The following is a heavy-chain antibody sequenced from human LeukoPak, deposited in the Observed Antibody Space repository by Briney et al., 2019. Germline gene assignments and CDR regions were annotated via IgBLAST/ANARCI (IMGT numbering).Heavy chain of an antibody. D-gene: IGHD3-16*02. CDR2: IYTSGST. Sequence: PSETLSLTCTVSGGSISGYYWSWIRQPAGKGLEWIGRIYTSGSTNYNPSLKSRVTISVDRSKNQFSLKLSSVTAADTAVYYCARASLRLRLGELSFDYWGQGTLVTVSS. CDR1: GGSISGYY. CDR3: ARASLRLRLGELSFDY. J-gene: IGHJ4*02. V-gene: IGHV4-4*07.